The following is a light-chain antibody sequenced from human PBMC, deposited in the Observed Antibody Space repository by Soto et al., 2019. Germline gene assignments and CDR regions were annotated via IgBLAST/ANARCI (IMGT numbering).Light chain of an antibody. CDR3: QQYGSSPVT. V-gene: IGKV3-20*01. CDR2: GAS. CDR1: QSVSSSY. Sequence: EIVLTQSPGTLSLSPGERATLSCRASQSVSSSYLAWYQQKPGQAPRLLIYGASSRATGIPDRFSDSGSGTDFTLTISRLEPEDFAVYYCQQYGSSPVTFGQGTKLEIK. J-gene: IGKJ2*01.